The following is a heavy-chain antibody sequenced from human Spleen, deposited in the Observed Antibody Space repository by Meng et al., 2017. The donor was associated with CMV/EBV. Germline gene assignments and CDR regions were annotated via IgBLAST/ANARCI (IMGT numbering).Heavy chain of an antibody. D-gene: IGHD5-12*01. J-gene: IGHJ4*02. V-gene: IGHV3-21*06. CDR1: RFPLKSFT. Sequence: GGSLRLSCAGSRFPLKSFTMNWLRQGPGKGLEWVSSVSSDSDYRTHAESVKCRFTVSRDDAMNSLNLQMDSLRVDDTAVYYCARDKLTFGYEAMSASYFDLWGQGTLVTVSS. CDR2: VSSDSDYR. CDR3: ARDKLTFGYEAMSASYFDL.